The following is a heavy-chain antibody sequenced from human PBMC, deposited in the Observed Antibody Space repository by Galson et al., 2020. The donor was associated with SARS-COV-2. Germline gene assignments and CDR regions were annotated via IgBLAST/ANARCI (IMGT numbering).Heavy chain of an antibody. V-gene: IGHV3-21*01. J-gene: IGHJ4*02. CDR3: ASPRGYSYNYFDY. Sequence: KIGESLKISCAASGFTFSSYSMNWVRQAPGKGLEWVSSISSSSSYIYYADSVNGRFTISRDNAKNSLYLQMNSLRAEDTAVYYCASPRGYSYNYFDYWGQGTLVTVSS. CDR2: ISSSSSYI. CDR1: GFTFSSYS. D-gene: IGHD5-18*01.